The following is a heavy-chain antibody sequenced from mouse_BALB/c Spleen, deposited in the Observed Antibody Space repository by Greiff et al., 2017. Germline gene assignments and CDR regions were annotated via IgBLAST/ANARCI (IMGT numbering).Heavy chain of an antibody. CDR2: ILPGSGST. CDR1: GYTFSSYW. D-gene: IGHD1-1*01. Sequence: VQLQQSGAELMKPGASVKISCKATGYTFSSYWIEWVKQRPGHGLEWIGEILPGSGSTNYNEKFKGKATFTADTSSNTAYMQLSSLTSEDSAVYFCARCRNYYGSSAFAYWGQGTLVTVSA. CDR3: ARCRNYYGSSAFAY. J-gene: IGHJ3*01. V-gene: IGHV1-9*01.